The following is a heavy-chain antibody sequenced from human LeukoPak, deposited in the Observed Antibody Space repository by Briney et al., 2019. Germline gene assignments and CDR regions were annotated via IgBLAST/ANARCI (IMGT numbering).Heavy chain of an antibody. CDR1: GGSFRGYY. Sequence: KPAETLSLTCAVYGGSFRGYYWSRIRQPPGKELEWIGEINHSGSTNYNPSLKSRVTISVDTSKNQFSLKLSSVTAADTAVYYCARGRYYYDSSGNWFDPWGQGTLVTVSS. J-gene: IGHJ5*02. D-gene: IGHD3-22*01. V-gene: IGHV4-34*01. CDR2: INHSGST. CDR3: ARGRYYYDSSGNWFDP.